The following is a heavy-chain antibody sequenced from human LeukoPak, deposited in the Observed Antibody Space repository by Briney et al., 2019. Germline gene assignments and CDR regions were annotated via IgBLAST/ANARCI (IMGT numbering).Heavy chain of an antibody. CDR3: AKHTAGASGFDF. CDR2: ISGSVSAT. Sequence: GGSLRLSCAASGFTFSTYAMTWVRQAPGKGLEWVSTISGSVSATYSAASVKGRFTISRDNSKNTLYLRMNTLRAEDTALYYCAKHTAGASGFDFWGQGALVTVSS. D-gene: IGHD1-26*01. J-gene: IGHJ4*02. CDR1: GFTFSTYA. V-gene: IGHV3-23*01.